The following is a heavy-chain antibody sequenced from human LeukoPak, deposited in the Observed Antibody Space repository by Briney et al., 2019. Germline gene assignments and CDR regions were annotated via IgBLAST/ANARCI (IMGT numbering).Heavy chain of an antibody. V-gene: IGHV3-23*01. CDR3: AKGARYCSGGSCFDEYYFGY. J-gene: IGHJ4*02. Sequence: GGSLRLSCAASGFTFSNYAMSWVRQAPGKGLEWVSGISGSGGSTYYADSVKGRFTISRDNSKNTLYLQMNSLRAEDTAVYFCAKGARYCSGGSCFDEYYFGYWGQGTLVTVSS. CDR1: GFTFSNYA. CDR2: ISGSGGST. D-gene: IGHD2-15*01.